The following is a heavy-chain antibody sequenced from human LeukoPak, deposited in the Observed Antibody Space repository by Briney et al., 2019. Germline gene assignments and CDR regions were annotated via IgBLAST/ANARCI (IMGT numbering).Heavy chain of an antibody. J-gene: IGHJ4*02. Sequence: SETLSLTCAVSGFSISSNYYWGWIRQPPGRGLDWIGTIYDSGNTYYNPSLKSRVTISVDTSKNQFSLKLSSATAADTAVYYCARSPDSPDYFDSSGYDYWGQGTPVTVSS. CDR3: ARSPDSPDYFDSSGYDY. V-gene: IGHV4-38-2*01. CDR2: IYDSGNT. D-gene: IGHD3-22*01. CDR1: GFSISSNYY.